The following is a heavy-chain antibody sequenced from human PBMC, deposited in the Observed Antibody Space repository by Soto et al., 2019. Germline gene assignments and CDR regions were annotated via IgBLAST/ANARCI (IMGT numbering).Heavy chain of an antibody. CDR3: AEEWVYDSSCWSFDY. J-gene: IGHJ4*02. CDR1: GFTFSSYG. D-gene: IGHD3-22*01. Sequence: QVQLVESGGGVVQPGRSLRLSCAASGFTFSSYGMHWVRQAPGKGLEWVAVISYDGSNKYYADSVKGRFTISRDNSKNTLYLQMNSLIGEDAAVYYCAEEWVYDSSCWSFDYWGQGTLVTVSS. CDR2: ISYDGSNK. V-gene: IGHV3-30*18.